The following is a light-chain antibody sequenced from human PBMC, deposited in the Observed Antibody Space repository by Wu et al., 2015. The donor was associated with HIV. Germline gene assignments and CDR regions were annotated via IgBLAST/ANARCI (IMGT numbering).Light chain of an antibody. V-gene: IGKV1-5*01. J-gene: IGKJ5*01. CDR2: DAS. Sequence: DIQMTQSPSSLSASIGDRVNITCRASQDIFTYLAWYQQTPGKAPRVLIYDASTLQSGVSSRFSGSGSGTGFHAHHQRPSTRGFCGLFCQQLNSSPLTFGQGSRLEI. CDR1: QDIFTY. CDR3: QQLNSSPLT.